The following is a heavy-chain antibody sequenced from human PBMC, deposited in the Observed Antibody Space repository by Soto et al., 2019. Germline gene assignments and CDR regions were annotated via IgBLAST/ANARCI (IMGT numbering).Heavy chain of an antibody. Sequence: QVHLVQSGPEVKRTGSSVKVSCKASGDTFCRNAIHCVRQAPGQGLEWMGGIIPMFPTTNYAQKFKGRLTIDADKSTGTAYMEMTSLRYEDTALYYCTKDGYSADYGYWGQGTLVTVAS. CDR3: TKDGYSADYGY. D-gene: IGHD3-22*01. CDR1: GDTFCRNA. CDR2: IIPMFPTT. V-gene: IGHV1-69*06. J-gene: IGHJ4*02.